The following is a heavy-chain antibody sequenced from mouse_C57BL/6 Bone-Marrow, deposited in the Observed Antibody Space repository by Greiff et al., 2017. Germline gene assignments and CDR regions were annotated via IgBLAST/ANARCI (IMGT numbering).Heavy chain of an antibody. V-gene: IGHV1-55*01. D-gene: IGHD1-1*02. Sequence: QVQLQQPGAELVKPGASVKMSCKASGYTFTSYWITWVKQRPGQGLEWIGDIYPGSGSTNYNEKFKSKATLTVETSSSTAYMQLSSLTSEDSAVYYCGGNYAPFAYWGQGTLVTVSA. CDR2: IYPGSGST. CDR1: GYTFTSYW. CDR3: GGNYAPFAY. J-gene: IGHJ3*01.